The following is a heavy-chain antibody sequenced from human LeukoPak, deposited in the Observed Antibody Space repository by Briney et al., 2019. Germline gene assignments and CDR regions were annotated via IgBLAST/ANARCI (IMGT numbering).Heavy chain of an antibody. CDR2: ISSNGNTI. Sequence: PGGSLRLSCAASGFTFSSYEMNWVRQAPGKGLEWVSYISSNGNTINYAACVKGRFTISRDNANNSLYLQMNSLRADDTAVYYRARMVYGDNGRYYYYYMDVWGKGATGTISS. V-gene: IGHV3-48*03. CDR1: GFTFSSYE. CDR3: ARMVYGDNGRYYYYYMDV. D-gene: IGHD4-17*01. J-gene: IGHJ6*03.